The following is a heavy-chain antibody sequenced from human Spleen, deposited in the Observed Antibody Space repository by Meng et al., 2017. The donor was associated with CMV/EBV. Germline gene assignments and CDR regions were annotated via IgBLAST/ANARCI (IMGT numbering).Heavy chain of an antibody. Sequence: LGLSCAASGITVSSNYMSWVRQAPGKGLEWVSVIYSGGSTYYADSVKGRFTISRDNSKNTLYLQMNSLRAEDTAVYYCARWGSEDFDYWGQGALVTVSS. V-gene: IGHV3-66*02. CDR3: ARWGSEDFDY. J-gene: IGHJ4*02. CDR2: IYSGGST. CDR1: GITVSSNY. D-gene: IGHD7-27*01.